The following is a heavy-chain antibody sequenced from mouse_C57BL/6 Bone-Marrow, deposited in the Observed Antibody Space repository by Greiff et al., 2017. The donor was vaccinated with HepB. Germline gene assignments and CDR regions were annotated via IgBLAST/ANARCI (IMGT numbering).Heavy chain of an antibody. V-gene: IGHV2-6*01. CDR2: IWGVGST. J-gene: IGHJ3*01. D-gene: IGHD3-2*02. CDR3: ASEDSSGPFAY. CDR1: GFSLTSYG. Sequence: VKLVESGPGLVAPSQRLSITCTVSGFSLTSYGVDWVRQSPGKGLEWLGVIWGVGSTNYNSALKSRLSISKDNSKSQVFLKMNSLQTDDTAMYYCASEDSSGPFAYWGQGTLVTVSA.